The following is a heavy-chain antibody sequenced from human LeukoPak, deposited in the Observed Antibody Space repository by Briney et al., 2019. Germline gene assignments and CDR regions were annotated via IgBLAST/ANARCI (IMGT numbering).Heavy chain of an antibody. CDR1: AFSFSDYY. CDR3: ARRKRTFDI. CDR2: ISNSGSST. Sequence: PGGSLRLSCAASAFSFSDYYMSWIRQAPGKGLEWVSYISNSGSSTYYANSVKGRFTISRDNAQNSLYLQMNSLRAEDTAVYYCARRKRTFDIWGQGTMATVSS. J-gene: IGHJ3*02. V-gene: IGHV3-11*01.